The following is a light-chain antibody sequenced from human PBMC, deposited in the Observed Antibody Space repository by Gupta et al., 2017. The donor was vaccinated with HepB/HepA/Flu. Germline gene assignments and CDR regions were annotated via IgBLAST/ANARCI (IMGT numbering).Light chain of an antibody. CDR1: SSDVGGYNY. Sequence: SALTPPPSASGSAGPSVTLSCTGTSSDVGGYNYVSWYQQHPGKAPNPMIYEISKRPSGVPDRFSGSKSGNTASLTVSGLQAEDEADYYCSSYAGSNNWVFGGGTKLTVL. CDR2: EIS. CDR3: SSYAGSNNWV. J-gene: IGLJ3*02. V-gene: IGLV2-8*01.